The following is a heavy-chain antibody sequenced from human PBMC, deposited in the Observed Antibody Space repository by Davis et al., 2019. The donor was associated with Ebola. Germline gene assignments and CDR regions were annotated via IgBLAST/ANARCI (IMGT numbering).Heavy chain of an antibody. CDR1: GDSISSSNW. V-gene: IGHV4-4*02. J-gene: IGHJ5*02. Sequence: MPSETLSLTCAVSGDSISSSNWWSWVRQPPGKGLEWIGEISQSGSTNYNPFLKSRVTISVDKSKNQFSLKLSSVTAADTAVYYCARVIAAASDWFDPWGQGTLVTVSS. CDR3: ARVIAAASDWFDP. D-gene: IGHD6-13*01. CDR2: ISQSGST.